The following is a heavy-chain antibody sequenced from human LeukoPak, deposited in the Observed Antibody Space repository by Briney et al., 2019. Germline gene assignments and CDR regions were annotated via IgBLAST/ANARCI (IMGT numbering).Heavy chain of an antibody. J-gene: IGHJ4*02. CDR1: GYTFTSYY. Sequence: ASVKVSCKASGYTFTSYYMHWVRQAPGQGLEWVGIINPSGGSTSYAQKFQGRVTMTRDMSTSTVYMELSSLRSEDTAVYYCAREYSSGWGKGYYFDYWGQGTLVTVSS. D-gene: IGHD6-19*01. V-gene: IGHV1-46*01. CDR3: AREYSSGWGKGYYFDY. CDR2: INPSGGST.